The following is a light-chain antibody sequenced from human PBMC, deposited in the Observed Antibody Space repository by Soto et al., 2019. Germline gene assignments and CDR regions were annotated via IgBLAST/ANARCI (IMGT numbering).Light chain of an antibody. V-gene: IGKV2-28*01. Sequence: DIVMTQSPLSLPVTPGEPASISCRSSQSLLHSSGYDHLDWYLQKPGQSPQLLIYLGSNRASGVPDRLSGSGSGTDFTLKISRVEAEDVGVYFCMQGLQTPYTFGQGTKLEMK. CDR2: LGS. J-gene: IGKJ2*01. CDR3: MQGLQTPYT. CDR1: QSLLHSSGYDH.